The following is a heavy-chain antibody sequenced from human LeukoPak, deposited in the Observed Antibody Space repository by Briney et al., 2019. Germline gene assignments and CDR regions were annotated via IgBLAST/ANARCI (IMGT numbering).Heavy chain of an antibody. V-gene: IGHV3-53*01. CDR1: GFTFSSYA. Sequence: GGSLRLSCAASGFTFSSYAMTWVRQAPGKGLEWVSVIYSGGSTYYADSVKGRFTISRDNSKNTLYLQMNSLRAEDTAVYYCARDGSYDMESFDPWGQGTLVTVSS. CDR2: IYSGGST. D-gene: IGHD3-9*01. CDR3: ARDGSYDMESFDP. J-gene: IGHJ5*02.